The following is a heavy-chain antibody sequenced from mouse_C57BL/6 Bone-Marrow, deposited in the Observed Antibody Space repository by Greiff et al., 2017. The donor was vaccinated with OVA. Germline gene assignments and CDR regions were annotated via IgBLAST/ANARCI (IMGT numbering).Heavy chain of an antibody. CDR2: INPYNGDT. CDR1: GYSFTGYF. CDR3: AKGGDYEDYAMDY. J-gene: IGHJ4*01. D-gene: IGHD2-4*01. Sequence: EVKLQQSGPELVKPGDSAKISCKASGYSFTGYFMNWVMQSHGKSLEWIGRINPYNGDTFYNQKFKGKATLTVDKSSSTAHMELRSLTSEDSAVYYCAKGGDYEDYAMDYWGQGTSVTVSS. V-gene: IGHV1-20*01.